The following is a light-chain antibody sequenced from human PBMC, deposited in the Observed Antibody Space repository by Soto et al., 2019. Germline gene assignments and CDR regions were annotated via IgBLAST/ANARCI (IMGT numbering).Light chain of an antibody. V-gene: IGKV1-5*03. CDR3: QQYNTYPWT. CDR1: QGIGSW. J-gene: IGKJ1*01. Sequence: DIQMTQSPSTLSASVGDTVTVTCRASQGIGSWLAWYQQKPGKAPKRLIYKASSLQRGVPSRFSGSASGTEFTLTISSLQPDDFATYYCQQYNTYPWTFGQGTNVEVK. CDR2: KAS.